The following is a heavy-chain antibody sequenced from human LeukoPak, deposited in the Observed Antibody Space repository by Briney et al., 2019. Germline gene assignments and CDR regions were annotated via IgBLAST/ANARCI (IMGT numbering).Heavy chain of an antibody. V-gene: IGHV6-1*01. D-gene: IGHD6-6*01. CDR2: TYYRSKWYN. Sequence: SQTLSLTCAISGDSVSSNSAAWNWIRQSPSRGLEWLGRTYYRSKWYNDYAVSVKSRITINPDTSKNQFSLQLNSVTPEDTAVYYCARAYRYSSSFLRGYFDYWGQGTLVTVSS. J-gene: IGHJ4*02. CDR3: ARAYRYSSSFLRGYFDY. CDR1: GDSVSSNSAA.